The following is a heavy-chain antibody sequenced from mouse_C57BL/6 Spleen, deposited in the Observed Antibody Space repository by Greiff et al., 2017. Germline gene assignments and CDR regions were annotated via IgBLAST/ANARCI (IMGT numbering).Heavy chain of an antibody. J-gene: IGHJ2*01. CDR2: IYPGDGDT. Sequence: VKLVESGPELVKPGASVKISCKASGYAFSSSWMNWVKQRPGKGLEWIGRIYPGDGDTNYNGKFKGKATLTADKSSSTAYMQHSSLTSEDSAVYYCARNYYGSSSYYFDCTGKGTTLTVAS. D-gene: IGHD1-1*01. CDR1: GYAFSSSW. CDR3: ARNYYGSSSYYFDC. V-gene: IGHV1-82*01.